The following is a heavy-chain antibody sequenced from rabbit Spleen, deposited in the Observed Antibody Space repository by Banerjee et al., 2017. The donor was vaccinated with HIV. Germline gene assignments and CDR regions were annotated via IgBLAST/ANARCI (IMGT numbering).Heavy chain of an antibody. D-gene: IGHD8-1*01. CDR1: GFSFSSSDY. Sequence: QSLEESGGGLVQPEGSLTLTCKASGFSFSSSDYICWVRQAPGKGLEWISCIAGSSSGFTYSATWATGRFTISKTSSTTVTLQMTSLTVADTVTYFCARDTGSSFSSYGMDLWGPGTLVTVS. V-gene: IGHV1S40*01. CDR2: IAGSSSGFT. J-gene: IGHJ6*01. CDR3: ARDTGSSFSSYGMDL.